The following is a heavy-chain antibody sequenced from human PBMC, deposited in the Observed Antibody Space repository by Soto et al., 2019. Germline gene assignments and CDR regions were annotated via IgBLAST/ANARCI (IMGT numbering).Heavy chain of an antibody. CDR2: INHSGST. Sequence: QVQLQQWGAGLLKPSETLSLTCAVYGGSFSGYYWSWIRQPPGKGLEWIGEINHSGSTNYNPSLMSRVTISVDTSKNQFSLKLSSVTAADTAVYYCARGGRTVGLGAFDIWGQGTMVTVSS. CDR3: ARGGRTVGLGAFDI. CDR1: GGSFSGYY. J-gene: IGHJ3*02. D-gene: IGHD3-10*01. V-gene: IGHV4-34*01.